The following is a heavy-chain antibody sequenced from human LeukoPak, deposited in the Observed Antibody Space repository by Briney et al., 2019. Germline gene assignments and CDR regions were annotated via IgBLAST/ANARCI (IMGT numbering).Heavy chain of an antibody. CDR3: ARRASGSGGTQAGMDV. J-gene: IGHJ6*02. CDR1: GGSIISAVHY. CDR2: ILYTGSS. Sequence: PSETPSLTCSVSGGSIISAVHYWDWIRQPPGKGLEWIGSILYTGSSWVKPSLHSRASISVDTSRNQFSLRLYSVSATDTALYYCARRASGSGGTQAGMDVWGQGTTVIVSS. D-gene: IGHD2-15*01. V-gene: IGHV4-39*01.